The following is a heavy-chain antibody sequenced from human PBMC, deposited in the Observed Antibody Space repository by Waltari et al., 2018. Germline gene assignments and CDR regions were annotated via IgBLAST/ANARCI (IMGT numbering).Heavy chain of an antibody. D-gene: IGHD6-19*01. Sequence: QVQLVQSGAEVKKPGASVKVSCKASGYTFTGYYMHWVRQAPGQGLEWMGRINPNSGGTNYAQKFQGRVTMTRDTSISTAYMELSRLRSDDTAVYYCAREKRAVAGTDVFDYWGQGTLVTVSS. CDR2: INPNSGGT. CDR3: AREKRAVAGTDVFDY. J-gene: IGHJ4*02. CDR1: GYTFTGYY. V-gene: IGHV1-2*06.